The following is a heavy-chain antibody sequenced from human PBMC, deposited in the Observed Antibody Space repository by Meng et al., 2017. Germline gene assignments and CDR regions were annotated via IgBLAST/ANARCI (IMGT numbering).Heavy chain of an antibody. V-gene: IGHV1-2*02. CDR3: ARGPDDYGDYVNFWY. J-gene: IGHJ4*02. CDR1: GYTFTGYY. D-gene: IGHD4-17*01. CDR2: INPNSGGT. Sequence: ASVKVSCKASGYTFTGYYMHWVRQAPGQGLEWMGWINPNSGGTNYAQKFQGRVTMTRDTSISTAYMELSSVTAADTAVYYCARGPDDYGDYVNFWYWGQGTLVTVSS.